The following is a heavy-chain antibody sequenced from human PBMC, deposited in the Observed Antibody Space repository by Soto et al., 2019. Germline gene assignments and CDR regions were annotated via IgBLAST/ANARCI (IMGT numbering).Heavy chain of an antibody. D-gene: IGHD3-10*01. CDR1: GFTFTSSA. Sequence: SVKVSCKASGFTFTSSATQWVRQARGQRLEWIGWIVVGSGNTNYAQKFQERVTITRDMSTSTAYMELSSLRSEDTAVYYCAAIWFGEGAFDIWGQGTMVTVSS. J-gene: IGHJ3*02. V-gene: IGHV1-58*02. CDR3: AAIWFGEGAFDI. CDR2: IVVGSGNT.